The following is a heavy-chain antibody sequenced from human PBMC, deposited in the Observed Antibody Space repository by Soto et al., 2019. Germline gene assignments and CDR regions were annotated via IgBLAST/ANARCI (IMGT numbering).Heavy chain of an antibody. CDR2: LNPTDGTT. J-gene: IGHJ5*02. V-gene: IGHV1-46*01. CDR1: GFTFTNYY. CDR3: ARAPPNDGWFDP. D-gene: IGHD1-1*01. Sequence: QVQLVQSGTEVKKPGASMKISCKASGFTFTNYYMHWVRQAPGQGLEWMGILNPTDGTTTYAEKFRGRATMTRDTSTSTVYLELSSLTSEDTAVFYCARAPPNDGWFDPWGQGTLVIVSS.